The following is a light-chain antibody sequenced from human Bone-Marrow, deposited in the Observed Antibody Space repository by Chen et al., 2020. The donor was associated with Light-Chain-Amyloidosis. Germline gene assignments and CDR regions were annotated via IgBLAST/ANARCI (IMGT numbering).Light chain of an antibody. CDR3: QQYGTSPLT. CDR2: GSS. V-gene: IGKV3-20*01. Sequence: EIVLTQSPGPPSFSPGAGANPSCRASQTISSNYLTWYQQKFGQAPRLLIYGSSSRATGIPDRFTGSGSGTDFTLTINRLEPEDFAMYYCQQYGTSPLTFGGGTKVEIK. J-gene: IGKJ4*01. CDR1: QTISSNY.